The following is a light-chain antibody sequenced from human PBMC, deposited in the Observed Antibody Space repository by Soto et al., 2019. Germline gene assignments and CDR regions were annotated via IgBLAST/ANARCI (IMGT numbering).Light chain of an antibody. CDR1: QSISTH. CDR2: DAS. Sequence: EIELTQSPATLSLSPGEGATHTCRASQSISTHLAWYQQRPGQAPRLLIYDASNRATGIPARFSGSGSGTDFTLTINSLEPEDFAVYYCQQRSDWPPWTFGQGTKVEIK. J-gene: IGKJ1*01. CDR3: QQRSDWPPWT. V-gene: IGKV3-11*01.